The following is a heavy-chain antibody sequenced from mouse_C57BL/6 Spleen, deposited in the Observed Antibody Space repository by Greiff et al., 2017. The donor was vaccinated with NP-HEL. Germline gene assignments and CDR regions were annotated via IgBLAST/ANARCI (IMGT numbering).Heavy chain of an antibody. V-gene: IGHV1-55*01. J-gene: IGHJ3*01. Sequence: QVQLKQPGAELVKPGASVKMSCKASGYTFTSYWITWVKQRPGQGLAWIGAIYPGSGSTNYNEKFKSKATLTVDTSSSTAYMQLSSLTSEDSAVYYCARHGSSFAYWGQGTLVTVSA. CDR2: IYPGSGST. CDR3: ARHGSSFAY. D-gene: IGHD1-1*01. CDR1: GYTFTSYW.